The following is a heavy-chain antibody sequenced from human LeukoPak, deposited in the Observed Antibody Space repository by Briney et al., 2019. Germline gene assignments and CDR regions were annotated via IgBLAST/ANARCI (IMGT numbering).Heavy chain of an antibody. Sequence: ASVKVSCKASGYTFTGYYMHWVRQAPGQGLEWMGWINPNSGGTNYALKFQGRVTMTRDTSISTAYMELSRLRSDDTAVYYCAREYYYDSSGYSAGAGGYWGQGTLVTVSS. CDR1: GYTFTGYY. CDR2: INPNSGGT. V-gene: IGHV1-2*02. CDR3: AREYYYDSSGYSAGAGGY. J-gene: IGHJ4*02. D-gene: IGHD3-22*01.